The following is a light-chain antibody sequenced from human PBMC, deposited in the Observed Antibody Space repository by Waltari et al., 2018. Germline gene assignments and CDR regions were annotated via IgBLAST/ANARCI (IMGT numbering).Light chain of an antibody. V-gene: IGKV1-39*01. Sequence: DIQMTQSPSSLSASVGDRVIITCRASQYVSTYLNWYQLKPGKAPELLIYAASTLQAEVPSRFRSSGSMTDFTLTISSLQPEDFATYYCDQTYDTPPTFGQGTRLEIK. CDR1: QYVSTY. CDR2: AAS. J-gene: IGKJ2*01. CDR3: DQTYDTPPT.